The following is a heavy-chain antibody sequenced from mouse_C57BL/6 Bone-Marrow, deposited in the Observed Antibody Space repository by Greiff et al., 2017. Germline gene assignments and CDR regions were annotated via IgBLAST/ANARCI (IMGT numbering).Heavy chain of an antibody. V-gene: IGHV1-81*01. CDR3: ARDNYGNGYAMGY. J-gene: IGHJ4*01. CDR1: GYTFTSYG. Sequence: QVQLQQSGAELARPGASVKLSCTASGYTFTSYGISWVKQSTGQGLEWIGEIYPSSGNTYYNEKFKGKATLTADKSSSTAYMELRSLTSEDSAVYFCARDNYGNGYAMGYQGHGVSVSV. CDR2: IYPSSGNT. D-gene: IGHD1-1*01.